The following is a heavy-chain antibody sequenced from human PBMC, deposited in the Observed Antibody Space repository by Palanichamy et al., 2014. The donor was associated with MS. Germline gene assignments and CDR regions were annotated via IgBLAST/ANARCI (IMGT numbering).Heavy chain of an antibody. CDR1: GGSISSGIYS. Sequence: QLQLQESGSGLVKPSQTLSLTCAVSGGSISSGIYSWSWIRQPPGKGLEWVGHIYPTGNTYYNPSLESRVTISADTSQNQFSLQLISVTAADTALYYCATYSDSGYFDLWGQGALVTVSS. CDR3: ATYSDSGYFDL. V-gene: IGHV4-30-2*01. J-gene: IGHJ4*02. D-gene: IGHD5-12*01. CDR2: IYPTGNT.